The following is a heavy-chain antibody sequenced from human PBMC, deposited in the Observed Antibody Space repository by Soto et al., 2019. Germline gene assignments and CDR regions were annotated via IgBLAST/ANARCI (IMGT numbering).Heavy chain of an antibody. J-gene: IGHJ6*02. CDR1: GGSISSGGYY. CDR3: ARDRGYGMDV. Sequence: SETLSLTCTVSGGSISSGGYYWSWIRQHPGKGLEWIGYIYYSGSTYYNPSLKSRVTISVGTSKNQFSLKLSSVTAADTAVCYCARDRGYGMDVWGQGTTVTVSS. D-gene: IGHD3-10*01. CDR2: IYYSGST. V-gene: IGHV4-31*03.